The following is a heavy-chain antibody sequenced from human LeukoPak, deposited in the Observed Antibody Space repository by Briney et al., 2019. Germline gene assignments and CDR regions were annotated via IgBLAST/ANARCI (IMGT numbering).Heavy chain of an antibody. V-gene: IGHV6-1*01. J-gene: IGHJ3*01. CDR1: GDTVSSNSAA. CDR3: ASGFALDF. CDR2: TYYRSKWYY. Sequence: SPTLSLTCDISGDTVSSNSAAGKWVRQSPSRGHEWLGRTYYRSKWYYDYAVSVKSRITISPDTSKNQFSLQLNSVTADDTAVYYCASGFALDFWGQGTMVTVSS.